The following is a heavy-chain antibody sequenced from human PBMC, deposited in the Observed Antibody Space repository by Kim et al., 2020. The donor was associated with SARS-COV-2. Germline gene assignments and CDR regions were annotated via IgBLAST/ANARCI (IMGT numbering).Heavy chain of an antibody. Sequence: ASVKVSCKASGYTFTSYGISWVRQAPGQGLEWMGWISAYNGNTNYAQKLQGRVTMTTDTSTSTAYMELRSLRSDDTAVYYCARTMITFGGVIVCDYWGQGTLVTVSS. CDR1: GYTFTSYG. J-gene: IGHJ4*02. D-gene: IGHD3-16*02. CDR3: ARTMITFGGVIVCDY. CDR2: ISAYNGNT. V-gene: IGHV1-18*01.